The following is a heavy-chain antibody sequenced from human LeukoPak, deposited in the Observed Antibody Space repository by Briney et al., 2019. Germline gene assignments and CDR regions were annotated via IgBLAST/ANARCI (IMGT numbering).Heavy chain of an antibody. V-gene: IGHV3-33*01. CDR3: ARDSSPGIAAAGFDY. D-gene: IGHD6-13*01. CDR2: ICYDGSNK. Sequence: GGSLRLSCEASGFTFSSFGLHWVRQAPGKGLEWVAVICYDGSNKYYADSVKGRFTISRDNSKNTLYLQMSSLRAEDAALYYCARDSSPGIAAAGFDYWGQGTLVTVSS. CDR1: GFTFSSFG. J-gene: IGHJ4*02.